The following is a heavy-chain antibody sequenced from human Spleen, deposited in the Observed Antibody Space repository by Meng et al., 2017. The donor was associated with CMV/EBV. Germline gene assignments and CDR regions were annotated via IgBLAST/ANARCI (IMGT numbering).Heavy chain of an antibody. CDR2: IIPIFGTA. Sequence: SVKVSCKASGYTFSSYGISWVRQAPGQGLEWMGGIIPIFGTANYAQKFQGRVTMTRDTSISTAYMELSRLRSDDTAVYYCVRGGTLTERTYYYYGMDVWGQGTTVTVSS. CDR3: VRGGTLTERTYYYYGMDV. D-gene: IGHD1-1*01. J-gene: IGHJ6*02. V-gene: IGHV1-69*05. CDR1: GYTFSSYG.